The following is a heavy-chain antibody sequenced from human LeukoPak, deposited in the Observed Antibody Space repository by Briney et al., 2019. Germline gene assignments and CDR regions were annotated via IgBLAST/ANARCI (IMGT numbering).Heavy chain of an antibody. V-gene: IGHV3-30*03. D-gene: IGHD2-15*01. CDR2: ISYDGSTK. CDR1: GFIFSSHG. Sequence: PGGSLRLSCAASGFIFSSHGLHWVRQAPGKGLEWVAAISYDGSTKYYADSVKGRLTISRDNSRNTVYLQMNSLRAEDTAVYYCAREGQCSGGSCYGFPFQHWGQGTLVTVSS. J-gene: IGHJ1*01. CDR3: AREGQCSGGSCYGFPFQH.